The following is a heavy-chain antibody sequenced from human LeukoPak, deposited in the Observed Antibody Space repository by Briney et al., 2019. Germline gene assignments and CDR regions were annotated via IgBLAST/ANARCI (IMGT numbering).Heavy chain of an antibody. CDR1: GGTFSSYA. CDR3: ARERGRWLQLAYDY. J-gene: IGHJ4*02. Sequence: SVKVSCKASGGTFSSYAISWVRQAPGQGLEWMGEIIPIFGTANYAQKFQGRVTITADESTSTAYMELSSLRSEDTAVYYCARERGRWLQLAYDYWGQGTLVTVSS. CDR2: IIPIFGTA. D-gene: IGHD5-24*01. V-gene: IGHV1-69*13.